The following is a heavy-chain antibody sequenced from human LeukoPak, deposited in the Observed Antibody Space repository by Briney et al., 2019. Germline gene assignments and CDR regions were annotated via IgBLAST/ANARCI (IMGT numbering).Heavy chain of an antibody. CDR2: IYYSGST. V-gene: IGHV4-59*01. D-gene: IGHD3-10*01. CDR3: ARDSPLLWFGELSFKGMDV. Sequence: PSETLSLTCAVYGGSFSGYYWSWSRQPPGKGLEWIGYIYYSGSTNYNPSLKSRVTISVDTSKNQFSLKLSSVTAADTAVYYCARDSPLLWFGELSFKGMDVWGQGTTVTVSS. J-gene: IGHJ6*02. CDR1: GGSFSGYY.